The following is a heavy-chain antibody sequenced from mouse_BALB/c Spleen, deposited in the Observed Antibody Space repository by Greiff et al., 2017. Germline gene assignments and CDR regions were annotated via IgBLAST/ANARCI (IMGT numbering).Heavy chain of an antibody. Sequence: VQLKESGPELVKPGASVKISCKASGYSFTGYFMNWVMQSHGKSLEWIGRINPYNGDTFYNQKFKGKATLTVDKSSSTAPMELRSLASEDSAVYYYARRGSNYAMDYWGQGTSVTVSS. CDR3: ARRGSNYAMDY. V-gene: IGHV1-20*02. CDR2: INPYNGDT. J-gene: IGHJ4*01. CDR1: GYSFTGYF.